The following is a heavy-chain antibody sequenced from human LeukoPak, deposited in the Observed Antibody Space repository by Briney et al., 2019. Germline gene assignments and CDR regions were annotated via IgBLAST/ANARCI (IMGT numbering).Heavy chain of an antibody. Sequence: ASVKVSCKASGYTFTSYGISWVRQAPGQGLEWMGWISAYNGNTNYAQKLQGRVTMTTDTSTSTACMELRSLRSDDTAVYYCARGGEWELLPGDFDYWGQGTLVTVSS. CDR2: ISAYNGNT. D-gene: IGHD1-26*01. V-gene: IGHV1-18*01. J-gene: IGHJ4*02. CDR1: GYTFTSYG. CDR3: ARGGEWELLPGDFDY.